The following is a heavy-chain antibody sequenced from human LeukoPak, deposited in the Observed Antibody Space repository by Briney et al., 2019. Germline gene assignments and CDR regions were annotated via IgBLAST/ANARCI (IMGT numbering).Heavy chain of an antibody. Sequence: GGSLRLSCAASGCTFTDSFMTWIRQAPGKGLEWVSSISSGGRTIYYADFVKGRFTISRDNAKSSLDLQMNNLRVEDTAVHYCARVHRVSVDYWGQGTLVTVSS. CDR1: GCTFTDSF. CDR3: ARVHRVSVDY. CDR2: ISSGGRTI. V-gene: IGHV3-11*04. D-gene: IGHD6-13*01. J-gene: IGHJ4*02.